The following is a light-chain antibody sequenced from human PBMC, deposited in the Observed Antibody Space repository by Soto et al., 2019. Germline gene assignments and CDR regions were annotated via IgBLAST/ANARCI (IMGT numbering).Light chain of an antibody. J-gene: IGKJ2*01. CDR1: QGITNY. V-gene: IGKV1-17*03. Sequence: DIHMTQSQSAMSAPLGDGVTITSRASQGITNYLAWFQQKPGKVPKRLIYAASSLQSGVPSRFSGSGSGTEFTLTISSLQPEDFATYYCLQDYDYPYTFGQGTKVDIK. CDR2: AAS. CDR3: LQDYDYPYT.